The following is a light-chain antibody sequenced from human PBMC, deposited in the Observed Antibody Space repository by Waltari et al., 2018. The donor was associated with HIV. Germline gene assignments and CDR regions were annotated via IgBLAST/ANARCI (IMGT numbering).Light chain of an antibody. CDR1: QSVSSY. CDR2: DAS. CDR3: QQRSNWPLT. J-gene: IGKJ4*01. Sequence: EILLTQSPATLSLSPGERATRSCRASQSVSSYLGWYQQKPGQAPRLLIYDASNRATGIPARFSGSGSGTDFTLTISSLEPEDFAVYYCQQRSNWPLTFGGGTKVEIK. V-gene: IGKV3-11*01.